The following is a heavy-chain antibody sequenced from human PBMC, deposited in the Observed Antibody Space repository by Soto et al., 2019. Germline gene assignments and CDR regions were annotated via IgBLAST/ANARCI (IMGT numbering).Heavy chain of an antibody. CDR3: AKNGDDYGDYGDAFDL. J-gene: IGHJ3*01. CDR1: GFTFSSYA. V-gene: IGHV3-23*01. Sequence: EVQLLESGGGLIQPGGSLRLSCAASGFTFSSYAMSWVRQAPGKGLEWVSAISGSGGSTYYADSVKGRFTISRDNSKNTLYLQMNSLRAEDTAVYYCAKNGDDYGDYGDAFDLWGQGTMVTVSS. CDR2: ISGSGGST. D-gene: IGHD4-17*01.